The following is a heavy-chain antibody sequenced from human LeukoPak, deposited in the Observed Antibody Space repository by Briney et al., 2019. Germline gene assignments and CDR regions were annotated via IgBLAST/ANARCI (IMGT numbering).Heavy chain of an antibody. V-gene: IGHV3-23*01. Sequence: PGGSLRLSCAASGFTFGSYAMSWVRQAPGKGLEWVSAISGSGGSTYYADSVKGRFTISRDNSKNTLYLQMNSLRAEDTAVYYCANSLDYGGKKYFDYWGQGTLVTVSS. CDR1: GFTFGSYA. J-gene: IGHJ4*02. D-gene: IGHD4-23*01. CDR3: ANSLDYGGKKYFDY. CDR2: ISGSGGST.